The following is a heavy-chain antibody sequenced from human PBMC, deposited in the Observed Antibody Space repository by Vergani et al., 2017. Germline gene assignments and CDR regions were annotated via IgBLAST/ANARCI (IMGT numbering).Heavy chain of an antibody. CDR3: ARVVPRRYSYVYYYGMDV. CDR2: IIPIFGTA. CDR1: GGTFSSYA. D-gene: IGHD5-18*01. V-gene: IGHV1-69*13. J-gene: IGHJ6*02. Sequence: QVQLVQSGAEVKKPGSSVKVSCKASGGTFSSYAISWVRQAPGQGLEWMGRIIPIFGTANYAQKFQGRVTITADESTSTAYMELSSLRSEDTAVYYCARVVPRRYSYVYYYGMDVWGQGTTVTVSS.